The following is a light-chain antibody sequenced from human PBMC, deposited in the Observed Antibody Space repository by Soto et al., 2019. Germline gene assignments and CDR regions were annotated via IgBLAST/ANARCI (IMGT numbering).Light chain of an antibody. CDR3: SSYTGSSTYVV. CDR2: DVS. V-gene: IGLV2-14*01. CDR1: SSDVGGYNY. Sequence: QSALTQPASVSGSPGQSITISCTGTSSDVGGYNYVSWYQQQPGKAPKLMIYDVSNRPSGVSNRFSVSKSGNTASLTISGLQAEDEAEYYCSSYTGSSTYVVFGGGTKVTVL. J-gene: IGLJ2*01.